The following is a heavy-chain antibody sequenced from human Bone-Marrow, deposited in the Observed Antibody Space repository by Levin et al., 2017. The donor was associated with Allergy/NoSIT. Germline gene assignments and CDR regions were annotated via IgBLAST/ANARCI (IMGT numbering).Heavy chain of an antibody. CDR2: IYSGGDT. V-gene: IGHV3-66*01. CDR3: ARNGVGTAAGTP. D-gene: IGHD6-13*01. CDR1: GFSVSRNY. Sequence: GGSLRLSCAASGFSVSRNYMSWVRQAPGKGLEWVSLIYSGGDTQYADSVKGRFTISRDNSRNTLYLQMDSLRGDDTAVYYCARNGVGTAAGTPWGQGTLVTVSS. J-gene: IGHJ4*02.